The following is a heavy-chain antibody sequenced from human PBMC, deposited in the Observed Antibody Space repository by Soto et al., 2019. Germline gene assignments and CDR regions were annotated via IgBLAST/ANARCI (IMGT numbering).Heavy chain of an antibody. J-gene: IGHJ5*02. Sequence: GGSLRLSCAASGFTFSTYGMSWVRQAPGKGLEWVSSISGSGGTTYYTDSVKGRLTISRDSSKNTVYLQMNSLRAEDTAEYYCAGGYTNIDQWGQGTLVTVSS. V-gene: IGHV3-23*01. CDR2: ISGSGGTT. D-gene: IGHD5-18*01. CDR1: GFTFSTYG. CDR3: AGGYTNIDQ.